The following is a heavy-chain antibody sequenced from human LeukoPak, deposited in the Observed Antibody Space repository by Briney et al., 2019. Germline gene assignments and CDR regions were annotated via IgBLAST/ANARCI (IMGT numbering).Heavy chain of an antibody. CDR2: IIPIFGTA. D-gene: IGHD3-10*01. CDR3: ARDRAPEIRANWIDP. V-gene: IGHV1-69*13. Sequence: SVKVSCKASGYTFTSYDINWVRQATGQGLEWMGGIIPIFGTANYAQKFQGRVTITADESTSTAYMELSSLRSEDTAVYYCARDRAPEIRANWIDPWGQGTLVTVSS. J-gene: IGHJ5*02. CDR1: GYTFTSYD.